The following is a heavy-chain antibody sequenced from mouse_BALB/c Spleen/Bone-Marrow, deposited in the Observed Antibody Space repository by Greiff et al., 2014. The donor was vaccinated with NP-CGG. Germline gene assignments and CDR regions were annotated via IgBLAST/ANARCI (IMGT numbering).Heavy chain of an antibody. CDR1: GYTFTSYW. Sequence: VQLVESGAELVKPGASVKLSCKTSGYTFTSYWIQWVKQRPGQGLGWIGEIFPGTGTTYYNEKFKDKATLTIDTSSSTAYMQLSSLTSEDSAVYFCARKGTSTVIATAYYFDYWGQGSTLTVSS. CDR2: IFPGTGTT. V-gene: IGHV1S132*01. J-gene: IGHJ2*01. CDR3: ARKGTSTVIATAYYFDY. D-gene: IGHD2-4*01.